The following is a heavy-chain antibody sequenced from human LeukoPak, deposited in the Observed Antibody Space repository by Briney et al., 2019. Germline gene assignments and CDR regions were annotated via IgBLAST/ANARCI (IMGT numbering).Heavy chain of an antibody. V-gene: IGHV3-23*01. J-gene: IGHJ4*02. CDR2: ISGSGGST. CDR1: GFTFSSYG. Sequence: GGSLRLSCAASGFTFSSYGMSWVRQAPGKGLEWVSAISGSGGSTYYADSVKGRFTISRDNSKNTLYLQMNSLRAEDTAVYYCAKRSKGYYGSGSREDYWGQGTLVTVSS. CDR3: AKRSKGYYGSGSREDY. D-gene: IGHD3-10*01.